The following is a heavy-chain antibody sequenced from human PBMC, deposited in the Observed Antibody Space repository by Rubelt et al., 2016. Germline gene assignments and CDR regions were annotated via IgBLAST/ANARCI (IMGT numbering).Heavy chain of an antibody. Sequence: QVQLQQWGAGLLKPSETLSLTCAVYGESFSGHFWSWIRQPPGKGLEWIGEISHRGSTSYNPSLKSRVTMSVDTSKKQFSLKLTSVTAADSAVYYCASSWYMVWWGQGTRVTVSS. V-gene: IGHV4-34*01. CDR3: ASSWYMVW. CDR1: GESFSGHF. D-gene: IGHD6-13*01. J-gene: IGHJ4*02. CDR2: ISHRGST.